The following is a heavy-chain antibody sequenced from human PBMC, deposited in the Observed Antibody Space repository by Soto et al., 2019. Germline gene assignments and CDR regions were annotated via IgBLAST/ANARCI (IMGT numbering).Heavy chain of an antibody. J-gene: IGHJ6*02. CDR2: IIPIFGTA. D-gene: IGHD3-3*01. CDR3: ARREGDFWSGYYYYYYGMDV. V-gene: IGHV1-69*13. Sequence: SVKVSCKASGGTFSSYAISWVRQAPGQGLEWMGGIIPIFGTANYAQKFQGRVTITADESTSTAYMELSSLRSEDTAVYYCARREGDFWSGYYYYYYGMDVWGRGTTVTVSS. CDR1: GGTFSSYA.